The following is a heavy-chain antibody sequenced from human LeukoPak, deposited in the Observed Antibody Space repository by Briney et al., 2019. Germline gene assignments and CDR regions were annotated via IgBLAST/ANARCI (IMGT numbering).Heavy chain of an antibody. Sequence: GGSLRLSCAASGFTFSSYAMSWVRQAPGKGPEWVSAISGSGGSTYYADSVKGRFTISRDNSKNTLYLQMNSLRAEDTAVYYCAKGSGYSSGWEFDYWGQGTLVTVSS. V-gene: IGHV3-23*01. D-gene: IGHD6-19*01. CDR3: AKGSGYSSGWEFDY. CDR2: ISGSGGST. J-gene: IGHJ4*02. CDR1: GFTFSSYA.